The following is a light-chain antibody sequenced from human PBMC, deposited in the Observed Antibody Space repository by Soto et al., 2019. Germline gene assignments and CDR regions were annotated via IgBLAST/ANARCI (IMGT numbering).Light chain of an antibody. V-gene: IGKV3-20*01. CDR1: ETVATN. CDR3: HQYGISP. Sequence: VMTQSPATLSVSSGERATLSCWASETVATNLAWYQQKPGQAPRLLIYGASSRATGIPDRFSGSGSGTEFTLTLSRLAPEDFAVYYCHQYGISPFGGGTKVDIK. CDR2: GAS. J-gene: IGKJ4*01.